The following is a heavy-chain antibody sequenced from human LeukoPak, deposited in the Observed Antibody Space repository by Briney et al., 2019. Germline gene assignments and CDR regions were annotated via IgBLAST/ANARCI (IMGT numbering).Heavy chain of an antibody. Sequence: GGSLRLSCAASGFTFSDRYMSWIRQAPGKGLEWVSYISTSGSTIYDAPSVRDRFTISRDNSKNTLYLQMNSLRAEDTAVYYCARVAEVLLWFGELFQLDYWGQGTLVTVSS. CDR2: ISTSGSTI. D-gene: IGHD3-10*01. J-gene: IGHJ4*02. CDR1: GFTFSDRY. V-gene: IGHV3-11*04. CDR3: ARVAEVLLWFGELFQLDY.